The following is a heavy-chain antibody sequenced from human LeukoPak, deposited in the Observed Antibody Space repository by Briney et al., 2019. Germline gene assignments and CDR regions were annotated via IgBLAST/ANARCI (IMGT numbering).Heavy chain of an antibody. CDR3: ARIAVVVPAAREYFDY. D-gene: IGHD2-2*01. CDR1: GFTFSSYW. J-gene: IGHJ4*02. V-gene: IGHV3-7*01. CDR2: IKQDGSEK. Sequence: PGGSLRLSCEATGFTFSSYWMSWVRQAPGKGLEWVANIKQDGSEKYYVESVKGRFTISRDKAKNSLYLQMNSLRAEDTAVYYCARIAVVVPAAREYFDYWGQGTLVTVSS.